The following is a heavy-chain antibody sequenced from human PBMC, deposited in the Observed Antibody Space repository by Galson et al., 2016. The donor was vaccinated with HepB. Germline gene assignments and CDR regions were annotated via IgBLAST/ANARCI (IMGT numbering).Heavy chain of an antibody. J-gene: IGHJ6*02. V-gene: IGHV3-74*03. CDR3: ALEKIYVGSLDV. Sequence: SLRLSCAASGLIFSPYWMHWVRQAPGKGLMWLSHINSDGITTAYADSVRGRFSISRDKAKNTLYLHMNSVRAEDTAVYYCALEKIYVGSLDVWGQGTTVTVSS. CDR2: INSDGITT. CDR1: GLIFSPYW. D-gene: IGHD3-10*01.